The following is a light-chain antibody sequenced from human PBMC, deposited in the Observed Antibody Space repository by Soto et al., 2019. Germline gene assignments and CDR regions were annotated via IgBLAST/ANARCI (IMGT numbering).Light chain of an antibody. Sequence: QSVLTQPASVSGSPGQSITISCTGTSSDVGSYNLVSWYQQHPGKAPKLMIYEGSKRPSGVSNRFSGSKSGNTASLTISGLQAEDEADYYCCSYAGSCTPYVFGTGTKLTVL. V-gene: IGLV2-23*01. J-gene: IGLJ1*01. CDR1: SSDVGSYNL. CDR3: CSYAGSCTPYV. CDR2: EGS.